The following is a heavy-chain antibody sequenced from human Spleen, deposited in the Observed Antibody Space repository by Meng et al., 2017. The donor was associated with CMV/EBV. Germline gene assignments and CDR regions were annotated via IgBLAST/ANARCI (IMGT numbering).Heavy chain of an antibody. V-gene: IGHV6-1*01. CDR1: GDSVSSNNGV. CDR2: TYYRSQWYN. J-gene: IGHJ5*02. Sequence: FAISGDSVSSNNGVWNWIRQSPSGGLEWLGRTYYRSQWYNDYAVSVKSRIIINPDTSRNQFSLHLNSVTPEDTAVYYCARGLNWFDPWGQGTLVTVSS. CDR3: ARGLNWFDP.